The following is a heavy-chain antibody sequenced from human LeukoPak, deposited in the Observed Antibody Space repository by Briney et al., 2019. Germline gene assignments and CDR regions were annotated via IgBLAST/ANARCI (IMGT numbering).Heavy chain of an antibody. D-gene: IGHD3-10*01. V-gene: IGHV4-59*01. CDR2: IYYSGRT. J-gene: IGHJ6*03. CDR1: GGSISSYY. CDR3: ARGPPPHYYGSAYMDV. Sequence: SETLSLTCTVSGGSISSYYWRWIRQPTGKGLEWIGYIYYSGRTNYNPSLKSRVTISVDTSKSQFSLKLSSVTAADTAVYYCARGPPPHYYGSAYMDVWGKGTTVTVSS.